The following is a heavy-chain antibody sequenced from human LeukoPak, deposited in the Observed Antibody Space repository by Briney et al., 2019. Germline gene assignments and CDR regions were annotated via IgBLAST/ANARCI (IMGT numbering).Heavy chain of an antibody. Sequence: ASVKVSCKASGYTFTSYGISWVRQAPGQGLEWMGRIIPILGIANYAQKFQGRVTITADKSTSTAYMELSSLRSEDTAVYYCARGFGITIFGSDYYGMDVWGQGTTVTVSS. J-gene: IGHJ6*02. CDR1: GYTFTSYG. V-gene: IGHV1-69*04. CDR2: IIPILGIA. D-gene: IGHD3-3*01. CDR3: ARGFGITIFGSDYYGMDV.